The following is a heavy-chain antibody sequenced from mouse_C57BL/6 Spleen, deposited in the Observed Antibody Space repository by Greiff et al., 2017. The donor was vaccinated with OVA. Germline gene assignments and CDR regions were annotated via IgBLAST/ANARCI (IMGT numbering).Heavy chain of an antibody. J-gene: IGHJ1*03. V-gene: IGHV2-5*01. D-gene: IGHD4-1*01. CDR2: IWRGGST. CDR3: AKKGGTGTGWYFDV. Sequence: QVQLQQSGPGLVQPSQSLSITCTVSGFSLTSYGVHWVRQSPGKGLEWLGVIWRGGSTDYTAAFMSRLSITKDNSKSQVFFKMNSLQADDTAIYYCAKKGGTGTGWYFDVWGTGTTVTVSS. CDR1: GFSLTSYG.